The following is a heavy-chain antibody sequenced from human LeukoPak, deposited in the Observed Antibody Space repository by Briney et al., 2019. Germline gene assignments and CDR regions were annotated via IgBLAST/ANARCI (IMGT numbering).Heavy chain of an antibody. CDR1: GDSISNYY. CDR2: IYYSGST. J-gene: IGHJ3*02. D-gene: IGHD3-3*01. V-gene: IGHV4-59*01. Sequence: SETLSLTCTVSGDSISNYYWSWIRQPPEKGLEWIGYIYYSGSTNYNPSLKSRVTVSVDTSKNQFSLKMNSVTAADTAVYYCATIFGRFQAFDIWGQGTMVTVSS. CDR3: ATIFGRFQAFDI.